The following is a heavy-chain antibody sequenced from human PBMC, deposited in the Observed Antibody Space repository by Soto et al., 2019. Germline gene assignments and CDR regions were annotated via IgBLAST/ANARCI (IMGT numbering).Heavy chain of an antibody. J-gene: IGHJ4*02. Sequence: GESLKISCAASGFTFSSYAMHWVRQAPGKGLEWVAVISYDGSNKYYADSVKGRFTISRDNSKNTLYLQMNSLRAEDTAVYYCARDEKRYFDYWGQGTLVTVSS. CDR3: ARDEKRYFDY. V-gene: IGHV3-30-3*01. CDR2: ISYDGSNK. CDR1: GFTFSSYA.